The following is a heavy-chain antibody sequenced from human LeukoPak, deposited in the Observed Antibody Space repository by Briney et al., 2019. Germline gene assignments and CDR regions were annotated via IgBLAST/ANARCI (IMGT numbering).Heavy chain of an antibody. Sequence: GGSLRLSCAASGFTFSSYAMRWVRQAPGKGLEWVSAISGSGGSTYYADSVKGRFTISRDNSKNTLYLQMNSLRAEDTAVYYCAKDLAVVPAAINHFWGQGTLVTVSS. CDR1: GFTFSSYA. D-gene: IGHD2-2*01. CDR3: AKDLAVVPAAINHF. CDR2: ISGSGGST. V-gene: IGHV3-23*01. J-gene: IGHJ4*02.